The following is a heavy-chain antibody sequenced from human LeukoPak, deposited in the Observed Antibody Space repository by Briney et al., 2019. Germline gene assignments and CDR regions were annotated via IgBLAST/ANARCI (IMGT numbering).Heavy chain of an antibody. V-gene: IGHV1-8*01. CDR3: ARINGRGNGWLRPLDY. CDR1: GYTFINHD. Sequence: GASVKVSCKAAGYTFINHDINWVRQGTGQGLEWMAWMSTNSGNTGYAQKFKGRVTVTRNTSISTAYMELSSLRSEDTGVYYYARINGRGNGWLRPLDYWGQGTLVTVPS. D-gene: IGHD6-19*01. CDR2: MSTNSGNT. J-gene: IGHJ4*02.